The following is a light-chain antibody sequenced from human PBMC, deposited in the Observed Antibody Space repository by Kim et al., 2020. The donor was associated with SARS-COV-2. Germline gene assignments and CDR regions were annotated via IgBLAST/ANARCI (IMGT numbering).Light chain of an antibody. Sequence: ASVGDRVTITCRASESISRYLNWYQQKPGKAPNVLIYGASSLQGGVPSRFSGSGSGRDFSLTINSLQPEDFATYYCQQSYSTPVTFGQGTKLEI. V-gene: IGKV1-39*01. CDR3: QQSYSTPVT. CDR2: GAS. J-gene: IGKJ2*01. CDR1: ESISRY.